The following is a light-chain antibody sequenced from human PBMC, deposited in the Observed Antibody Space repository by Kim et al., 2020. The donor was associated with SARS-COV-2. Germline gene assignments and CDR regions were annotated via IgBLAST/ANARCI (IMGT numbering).Light chain of an antibody. Sequence: QSALTQPASVSGSPGQSITISCTGTSSDVGGYTYVSWYQQHPGKAPKLMIYDVSNRPLGVSNRFSGSKSGNTASLTISGLQAEDEADYYCSSYASSTHVVFGGGTQLTVL. CDR1: SSDVGGYTY. CDR2: DVS. V-gene: IGLV2-14*03. J-gene: IGLJ2*01. CDR3: SSYASSTHVV.